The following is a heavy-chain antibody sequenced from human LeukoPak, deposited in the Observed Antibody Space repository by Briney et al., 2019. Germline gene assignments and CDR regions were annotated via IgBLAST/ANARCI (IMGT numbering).Heavy chain of an antibody. Sequence: ASETLSLTCTVSGGSISSYYWSWIRQPPGKGLEWIGYIYYSGSTNYNPSLKSRVTISVDTSKNQFSLKLSSVTAADTAVYYCARGKWLRTDFDYWGQGTLVTVSS. CDR2: IYYSGST. V-gene: IGHV4-59*01. CDR3: ARGKWLRTDFDY. CDR1: GGSISSYY. D-gene: IGHD5-12*01. J-gene: IGHJ4*02.